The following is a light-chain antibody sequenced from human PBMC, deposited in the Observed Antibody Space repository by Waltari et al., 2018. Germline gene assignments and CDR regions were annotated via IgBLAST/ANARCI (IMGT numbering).Light chain of an antibody. CDR2: TNN. J-gene: IGLJ3*02. V-gene: IGLV1-47*01. CDR1: SSNIGDNH. CDR3: ASWDDKLNAWV. Sequence: QSVVTQPPSASGTPGQRVTISCSGSSSNIGDNHVYWYQQVPGTAPKLLVHTNNGRPSGGPARFTGYKSGTSASLAIYGLRSEDEADYYCASWDDKLNAWVIGGGTRLTVL.